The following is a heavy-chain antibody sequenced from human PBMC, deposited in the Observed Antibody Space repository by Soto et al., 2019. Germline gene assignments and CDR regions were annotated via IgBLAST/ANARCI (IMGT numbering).Heavy chain of an antibody. J-gene: IGHJ4*02. V-gene: IGHV3-74*01. D-gene: IGHD1-7*01. CDR3: AKAGDWNYVFDF. CDR2: VNADGSST. Sequence: EVQLVESGGGQVHPGGSLRLSCAASGFSFAHYRIHWVRQVPGKGLEWVCRVNADGSSTNYAGFAKGRFTISRDNSKNTAYLEMNNIRVDDTALYYCAKAGDWNYVFDFWGQGTPVIVSS. CDR1: GFSFAHYR.